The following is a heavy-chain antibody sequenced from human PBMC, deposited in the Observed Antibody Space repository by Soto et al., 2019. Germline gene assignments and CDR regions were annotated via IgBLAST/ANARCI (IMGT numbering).Heavy chain of an antibody. CDR2: MNPNSGNT. CDR1: GYTFTSYD. Sequence: WASVKVSCKASGYTFTSYDINWVRQATGQGXEWMGWMNPNSGNTGYAQKFQGRVTMTRNTSISTAYMELSSLRSEDTAVYYCARGPNTHTRLRYFDWLSPLYYFDYWGQGTLVIVSS. CDR3: ARGPNTHTRLRYFDWLSPLYYFDY. V-gene: IGHV1-8*01. D-gene: IGHD3-9*01. J-gene: IGHJ4*02.